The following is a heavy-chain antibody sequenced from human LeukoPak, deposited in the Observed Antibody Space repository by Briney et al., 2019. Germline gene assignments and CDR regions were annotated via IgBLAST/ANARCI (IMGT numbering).Heavy chain of an antibody. CDR1: GFTFDDYA. D-gene: IGHD3-22*01. CDR3: AKDPKYYYDSSGLFDY. Sequence: GGSLRLSCAASGFTFDDYAMHWVRQAPGKGLEWVSGISWNSGSIGYADSVKGRFTISRDNAKNSLYLQMNSLRAEDTALYYCAKDPKYYYDSSGLFDYWGQGTLVTVSS. CDR2: ISWNSGSI. V-gene: IGHV3-9*01. J-gene: IGHJ4*02.